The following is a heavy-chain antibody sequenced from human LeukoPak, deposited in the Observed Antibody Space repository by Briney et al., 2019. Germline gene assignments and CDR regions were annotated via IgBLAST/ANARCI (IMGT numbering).Heavy chain of an antibody. J-gene: IGHJ6*04. CDR3: ARGQQLVRQKYYYYYGMDV. Sequence: PGRSLRLSCAASGFTFSSYGMHWVRQAPGKGLEWVAVIWYDGSNKYYADSVKGRFTISRDNSENTLYLQMNSLRAEDTAVYYCARGQQLVRQKYYYYYGMDVWGKGTTVTVSS. CDR2: IWYDGSNK. V-gene: IGHV3-33*01. D-gene: IGHD6-13*01. CDR1: GFTFSSYG.